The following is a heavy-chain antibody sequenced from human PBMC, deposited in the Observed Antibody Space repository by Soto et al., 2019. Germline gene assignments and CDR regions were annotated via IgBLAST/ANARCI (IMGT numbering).Heavy chain of an antibody. CDR1: GFTFSSYA. CDR3: AKDPGIQLWSDPFDY. CDR2: ISGSGGST. V-gene: IGHV3-23*01. J-gene: IGHJ4*02. Sequence: VQLLESGGGLVQPGGSLRLSCAASGFTFSSYAMSWVRQAPGKGLEWVSAISGSGGSTYYADSVKGRFTISRDNSKNPLYLQMNSLRAEDTAVYYCAKDPGIQLWSDPFDYWGQGTLVTVSS. D-gene: IGHD5-18*01.